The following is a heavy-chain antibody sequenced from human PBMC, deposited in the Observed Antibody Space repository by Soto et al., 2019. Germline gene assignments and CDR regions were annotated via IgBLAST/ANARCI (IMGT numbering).Heavy chain of an antibody. Sequence: EVQLVESGGGLVQPGGSLRLSCAASGFTFSDHYMEWVRQAPGKGLEWVGRIRNKANSYTTEYGASVKGRFTISRDDSKNLLFLQMNSLKTEDTAVYYCAIVWFGELKYFDYWGQGTLVTVSS. CDR1: GFTFSDHY. J-gene: IGHJ4*02. V-gene: IGHV3-72*01. D-gene: IGHD3-10*01. CDR3: AIVWFGELKYFDY. CDR2: IRNKANSYTT.